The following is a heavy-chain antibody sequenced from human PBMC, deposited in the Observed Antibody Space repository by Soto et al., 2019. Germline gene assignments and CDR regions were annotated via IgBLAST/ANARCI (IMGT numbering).Heavy chain of an antibody. CDR3: AKDRWVPVPYDFWSGYPTYYMDV. CDR2: ISGSGGST. CDR1: GFTFSSYA. V-gene: IGHV3-23*01. Sequence: GGSLRLSCAASGFTFSSYAMSWVRQAPGKGLEWVSAISGSGGSTYYADSVKGRFTISRDNSKNTLYLQMNSLRAEDTAVYYCAKDRWVPVPYDFWSGYPTYYMDVWGKGTTVTVSS. J-gene: IGHJ6*03. D-gene: IGHD3-3*01.